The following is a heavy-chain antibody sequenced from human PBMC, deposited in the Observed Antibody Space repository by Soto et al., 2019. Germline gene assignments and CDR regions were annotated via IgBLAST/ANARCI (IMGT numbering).Heavy chain of an antibody. CDR2: LHRDGNT. Sequence: EVQLVESGGGLVQPGGSLRLSCAASGFTVRSDFMSWVRQAPGKGLEWVSILHRDGNTYYANSMKGIFTISIDNSKNTLYLQMNSLRAEDTSVYYCATRGEWGQGTLVTVSS. J-gene: IGHJ4*02. V-gene: IGHV3-66*01. CDR1: GFTVRSDF. CDR3: ATRGE. D-gene: IGHD2-21*01.